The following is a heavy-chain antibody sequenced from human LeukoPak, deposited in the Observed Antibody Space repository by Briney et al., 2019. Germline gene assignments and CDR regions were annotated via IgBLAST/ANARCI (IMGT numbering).Heavy chain of an antibody. CDR3: ALTTVTTAAAFDI. J-gene: IGHJ3*02. D-gene: IGHD4-17*01. CDR1: GYTFTSYG. Sequence: ASVKVSCKASGYTFTSYGISWVRQAPGQGLEWMGWISAYNGNTNYAQKLQGRVTMTTDTSTRTAYMELRSLKSDDTAVYYCALTTVTTAAAFDIWGQGTMVTVSS. CDR2: ISAYNGNT. V-gene: IGHV1-18*01.